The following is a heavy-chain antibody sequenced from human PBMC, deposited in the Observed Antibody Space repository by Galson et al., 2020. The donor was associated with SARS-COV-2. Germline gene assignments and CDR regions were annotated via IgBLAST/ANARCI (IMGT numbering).Heavy chain of an antibody. Sequence: GESLKTSCAASGFTFSSYSMNWVRQAPGKGLEWVSSISSSSSYIYYADSVKGRFTISRVNAKNSLYLQMNSLRAEDTAVYYCARFRGWSYYDSSGYYPSAFDIWGQGTMVTVSS. CDR2: ISSSSSYI. V-gene: IGHV3-21*01. CDR3: ARFRGWSYYDSSGYYPSAFDI. CDR1: GFTFSSYS. J-gene: IGHJ3*02. D-gene: IGHD3-22*01.